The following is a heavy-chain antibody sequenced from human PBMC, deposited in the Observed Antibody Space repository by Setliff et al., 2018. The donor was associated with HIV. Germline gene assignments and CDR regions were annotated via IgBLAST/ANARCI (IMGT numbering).Heavy chain of an antibody. CDR3: AKPLTQWGVSPYHYAVDV. CDR2: IWFDGSEK. CDR1: GFTFSGFG. J-gene: IGHJ6*02. D-gene: IGHD1-26*01. Sequence: GGSLRLSCAASGFTFSGFGMHWVRQAPSKGLEWVAGIWFDGSEKNYADSVKGRFTISRDNSKNTLYLQMNSLRAEDTAVYYCAKPLTQWGVSPYHYAVDVWGQGTTVTVSS. V-gene: IGHV3-33*06.